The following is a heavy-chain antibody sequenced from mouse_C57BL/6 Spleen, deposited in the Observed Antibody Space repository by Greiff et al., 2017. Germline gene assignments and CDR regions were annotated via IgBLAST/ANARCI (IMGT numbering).Heavy chain of an antibody. Sequence: QVHVKQSGAELVKPGASVKISCKASGYAFSSYWMNWVKQRPGTGLEWIGQIYPGDGDTNYNGKVKGKATLTADKSSSTAYMQRISLTSEDSAVYFCARSGQLRLHYFDYWGKGTALTVSS. CDR1: GYAFSSYW. V-gene: IGHV1-80*01. CDR2: IYPGDGDT. J-gene: IGHJ2*01. D-gene: IGHD3-2*02. CDR3: ARSGQLRLHYFDY.